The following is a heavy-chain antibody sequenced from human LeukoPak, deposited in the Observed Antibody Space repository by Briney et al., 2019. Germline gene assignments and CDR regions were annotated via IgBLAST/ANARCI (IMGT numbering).Heavy chain of an antibody. Sequence: PSETLSLTCTVSGGSISSSNNYWGWIRQPPGKGLEWIGSIFSSGSTNYSPSLKSRVTISGDMSKNQFSLKMRSVTATDTAVYYCVRHIANGDYLNYWGQGTLVTVSS. CDR3: VRHIANGDYLNY. J-gene: IGHJ4*02. D-gene: IGHD4-17*01. V-gene: IGHV4-39*01. CDR2: IFSSGST. CDR1: GGSISSSNNY.